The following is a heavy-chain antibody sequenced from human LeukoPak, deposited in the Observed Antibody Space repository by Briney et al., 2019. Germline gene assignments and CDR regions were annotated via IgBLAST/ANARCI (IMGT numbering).Heavy chain of an antibody. CDR1: GYTFTSYA. J-gene: IGHJ4*02. CDR3: ARDHAVVRGVPALYFDY. D-gene: IGHD3-10*01. Sequence: ASVKVSCKASGYTFTSYAMHWVRQAPGQRLEGMGWINAGNGNTKYSQKFQGRVTITRDTSASTAYMELSSLRSEDTAVYYCARDHAVVRGVPALYFDYWGQGTLVTVSS. CDR2: INAGNGNT. V-gene: IGHV1-3*01.